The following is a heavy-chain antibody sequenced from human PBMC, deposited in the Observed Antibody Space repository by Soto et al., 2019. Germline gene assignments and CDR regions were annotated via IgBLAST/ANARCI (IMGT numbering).Heavy chain of an antibody. CDR3: AAQGGSSSWPTNFDY. CDR1: GGSISSGDYY. J-gene: IGHJ4*02. V-gene: IGHV4-61*08. D-gene: IGHD6-13*01. CDR2: IYYSGST. Sequence: SETLSLTCTVSGGSISSGDYYWSWIRQPPGKGLEWIGYIYYSGSTNYNPSLKSRVTISVDTSKNQFSLKLSSVTAADTAVYYCAAQGGSSSWPTNFDYWGQGTLVTVSS.